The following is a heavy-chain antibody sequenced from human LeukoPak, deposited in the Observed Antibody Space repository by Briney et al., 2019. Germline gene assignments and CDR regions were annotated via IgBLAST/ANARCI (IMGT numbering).Heavy chain of an antibody. V-gene: IGHV1-69*13. J-gene: IGHJ6*02. CDR2: IIPIFGTA. CDR1: GGTFSSYA. Sequence: GASVKVSCKASGGTFSSYAISWVRQAPGQGLEWMGGIIPIFGTANYAQKFQGRVTITADESTSTAYMELSSLRSEDTAVYYCASLGGNKWLVLGYYYGMEVWGQGTTVTV. CDR3: ASLGGNKWLVLGYYYGMEV. D-gene: IGHD6-19*01.